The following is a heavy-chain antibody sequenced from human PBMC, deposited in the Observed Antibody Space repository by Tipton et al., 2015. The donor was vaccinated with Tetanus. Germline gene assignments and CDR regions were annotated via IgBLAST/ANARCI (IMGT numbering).Heavy chain of an antibody. J-gene: IGHJ4*02. CDR3: ARVKVSVYGPHVHYFLDS. V-gene: IGHV4-59*13. CDR2: ITYSAST. D-gene: IGHD2-8*01. CDR1: GSSMSSYY. Sequence: TLSLTCSVSGSSMSSYYWSWIRQTPGKRLEWIAYITYSASTKFNPPLRSRVTMSLQASKNEFSLRLGSVTAADTAVYHCARVKVSVYGPHVHYFLDSWGQGTLVTVSS.